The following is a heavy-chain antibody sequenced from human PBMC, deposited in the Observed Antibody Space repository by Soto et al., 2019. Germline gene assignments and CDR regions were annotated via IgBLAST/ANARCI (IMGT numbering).Heavy chain of an antibody. CDR2: IYYSGTT. J-gene: IGHJ4*02. V-gene: IGHV4-59*08. D-gene: IGHD5-12*01. CDR3: ARHSGYDKD. Sequence: QVQLQQSGPGLVKSSETLSLTCTVSGGSMSYNYWSWIRQPPGKGLEWIGYIYYSGTTHYNPSLENRVTISVDVSKNQFSLDLSSVTAADTAVYYCARHSGYDKDWGQGILVTVSS. CDR1: GGSMSYNY.